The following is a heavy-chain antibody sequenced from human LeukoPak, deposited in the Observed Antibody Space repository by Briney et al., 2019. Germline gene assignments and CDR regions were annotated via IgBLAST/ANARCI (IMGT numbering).Heavy chain of an antibody. CDR1: GFTFSDYY. V-gene: IGHV3-11*01. D-gene: IGHD6-13*01. CDR2: ISSSGSTI. Sequence: GGSLRLSCAASGFTFSDYYMSWIRRAPGKGLGWVSYISSSGSTIYYADSVKGRFTISRDNAKNSLYLQMNSLRAEDTAVYYCAAKRSWYGEDYWGQGTLVTVSS. CDR3: AAKRSWYGEDY. J-gene: IGHJ4*02.